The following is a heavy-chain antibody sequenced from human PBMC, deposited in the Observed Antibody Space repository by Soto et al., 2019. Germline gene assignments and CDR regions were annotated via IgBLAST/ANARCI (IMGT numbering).Heavy chain of an antibody. CDR2: ISSASSYI. CDR1: GFTFGSYT. CDR3: ARRSGYAYGSLDH. V-gene: IGHV3-21*02. Sequence: EVQVVESGGGLVKPGGSLRLSCATSGFTFGSYTMNWVRQAPGKGLEWVSCISSASSYIYYADSVQGRFTISRDNSEKSLYLHMNSLRAEDTAVYYCARRSGYAYGSLDHWGQGVLVTVSS. J-gene: IGHJ4*02. D-gene: IGHD5-18*01.